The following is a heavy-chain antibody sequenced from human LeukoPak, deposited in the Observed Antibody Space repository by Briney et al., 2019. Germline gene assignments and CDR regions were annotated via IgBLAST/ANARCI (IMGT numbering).Heavy chain of an antibody. CDR2: ISGSGGST. D-gene: IGHD3-10*01. CDR3: AKDPGPYGSGTYADY. J-gene: IGHJ4*02. Sequence: GGSLRLSCAASGFTFSSYGMSWVRQAPGKGLQWVSAISGSGGSTYYADSVKGRFTISRDNSKNTLYLQMNSLRAEDTAVCYCAKDPGPYGSGTYADYWGQGTLVTVSS. V-gene: IGHV3-23*01. CDR1: GFTFSSYG.